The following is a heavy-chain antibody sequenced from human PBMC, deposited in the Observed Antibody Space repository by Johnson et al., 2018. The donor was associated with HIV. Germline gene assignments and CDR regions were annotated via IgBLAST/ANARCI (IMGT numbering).Heavy chain of an antibody. D-gene: IGHD6-19*01. J-gene: IGHJ3*02. Sequence: QMLLVESGGGVVQPGRSLRLSCAASGFTFSSYAMHWVRQAPGKGLEWVAVISYDGSNKYYADSVKGRFTISRDNYKNTLYLQMNSLRAEDTAVYYCASTSSGWFYAFDIWGQGTMVTVSS. CDR2: ISYDGSNK. V-gene: IGHV3-30-3*01. CDR3: ASTSSGWFYAFDI. CDR1: GFTFSSYA.